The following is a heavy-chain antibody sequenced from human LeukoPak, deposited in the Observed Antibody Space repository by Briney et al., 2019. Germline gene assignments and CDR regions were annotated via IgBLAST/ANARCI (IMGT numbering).Heavy chain of an antibody. V-gene: IGHV4-59*08. CDR1: GGSISGYH. J-gene: IGHJ6*02. CDR2: IYYSGST. Sequence: KASETLSLTCNVSGGSISGYHWSWIRQPPGKGLEWIGYIYYSGSTNYNPSLKSRVTISVDTSKNQFSLKLSSVTAADTAVYYCARHRVRYFDWLLPPYGMDVWGQGTTVTVSS. CDR3: ARHRVRYFDWLLPPYGMDV. D-gene: IGHD3-9*01.